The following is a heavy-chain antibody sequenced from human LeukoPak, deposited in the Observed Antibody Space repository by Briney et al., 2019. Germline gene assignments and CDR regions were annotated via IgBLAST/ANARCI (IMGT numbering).Heavy chain of an antibody. CDR3: ARAASYYPPHYFDY. CDR1: GYTFTSYD. D-gene: IGHD3-22*01. J-gene: IGHJ4*02. Sequence: ASVKVSCKASGYTFTSYDINWVRQATGQGLEWMGWMNPNSGNTGYAQKFQGRVTMTRNTSISTAYMELSSLRSEDTAVYYCARAASYYPPHYFDYWGQGTLVTVSS. V-gene: IGHV1-8*01. CDR2: MNPNSGNT.